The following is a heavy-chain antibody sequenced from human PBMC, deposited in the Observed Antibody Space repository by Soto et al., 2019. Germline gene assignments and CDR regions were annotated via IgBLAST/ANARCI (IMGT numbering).Heavy chain of an antibody. CDR3: ARTGYYYDNKGYDFDY. CDR1: GYSFTGLD. D-gene: IGHD3-22*01. J-gene: IGHJ4*02. V-gene: IGHV1-8*01. CDR2: MQPSSGRT. Sequence: ASVKVSCKASGYSFTGLDINWVRQTTGQGLEWMGWMQPSSGRTGYAQKFQGRVTMTRDTSINTAYMELSSLTSDDTAFYYYCARTGYYYDNKGYDFDYWGQGTLVTVSS.